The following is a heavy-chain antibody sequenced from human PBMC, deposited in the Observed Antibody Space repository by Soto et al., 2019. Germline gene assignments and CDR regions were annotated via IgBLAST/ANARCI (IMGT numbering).Heavy chain of an antibody. CDR1: GGTFSSYA. CDR2: IIPIFGTA. CDR3: ARDKHKTGYSSSWLTNWFDP. D-gene: IGHD6-13*01. V-gene: IGHV1-69*13. Sequence: SVKVSCKASGGTFSSYAISWVRQAPGQGLEWMGGIIPIFGTANYAQKFQGRVTITADESTSTAYMELSSLRSEDTAVYYCARDKHKTGYSSSWLTNWFDPWGQGTLVTVSS. J-gene: IGHJ5*02.